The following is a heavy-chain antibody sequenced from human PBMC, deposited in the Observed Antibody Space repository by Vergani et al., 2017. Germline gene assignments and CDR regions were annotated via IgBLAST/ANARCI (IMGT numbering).Heavy chain of an antibody. CDR1: GFTFSDYY. V-gene: IGHV3-11*03. Sequence: VQLLESGGGLVQPGGSLRLSCAASGFTFSDYYMSWIRQAPGKGLEWVSYISSSSSYTNYADSVKGRFTISRDNAKNSLYLQMNSLRAEDTAVYYCASGMTTVTVFDYWGQGTLVTASS. J-gene: IGHJ4*02. D-gene: IGHD4-17*01. CDR2: ISSSSSYT. CDR3: ASGMTTVTVFDY.